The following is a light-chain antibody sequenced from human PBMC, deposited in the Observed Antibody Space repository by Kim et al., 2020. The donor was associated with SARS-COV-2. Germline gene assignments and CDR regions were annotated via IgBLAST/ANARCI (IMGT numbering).Light chain of an antibody. CDR3: QQYNNWPQT. Sequence: EIVMTQSPATLSVSPGERATLSCSASQSVSSNLAWYQQKPGQAPRLLIYGVSTRATGIPARFSGSGSGTEFTLTISSLQSEDFAVYYCQQYNNWPQTFGQGTKVDIK. CDR2: GVS. CDR1: QSVSSN. J-gene: IGKJ1*01. V-gene: IGKV3-15*01.